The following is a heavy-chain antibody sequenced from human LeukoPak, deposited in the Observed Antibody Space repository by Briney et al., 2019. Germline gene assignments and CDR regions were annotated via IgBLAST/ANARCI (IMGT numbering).Heavy chain of an antibody. V-gene: IGHV4-34*01. D-gene: IGHD2/OR15-2a*01. CDR3: ARENIPDY. J-gene: IGHJ4*02. CDR2: INHSGST. Sequence: PSETLSLTCSVYGGSFSGYYRSWIRQPPGKGLEWIGEINHSGSTNYNPSLKSRVTISVDTSKNQFSLKLSSVTAADTAVYYCARENIPDYWGQGALVTVSS. CDR1: GGSFSGYY.